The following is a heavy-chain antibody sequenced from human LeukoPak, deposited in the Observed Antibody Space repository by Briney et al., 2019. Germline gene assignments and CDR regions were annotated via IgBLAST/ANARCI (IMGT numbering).Heavy chain of an antibody. CDR3: ARDVGYCSGRTCYPGGFDY. CDR2: MSYSGST. D-gene: IGHD2-15*01. CDR1: GGSISSGGYY. Sequence: PSQTLSLTCTVSGGSISSGGYYWSWIRQPPGKGLEWIGYMSYSGSTNYNPSLKSRVTISVDTSKKQFSLKLNSVAAADTAVYYCARDVGYCSGRTCYPGGFDYWGQGTLVTVSS. J-gene: IGHJ4*02. V-gene: IGHV4-61*08.